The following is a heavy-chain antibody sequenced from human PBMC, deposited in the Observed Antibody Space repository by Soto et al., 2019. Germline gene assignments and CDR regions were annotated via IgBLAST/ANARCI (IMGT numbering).Heavy chain of an antibody. V-gene: IGHV1-69*01. CDR3: ALTSLGYVSGFDY. Sequence: QVQLVQSGAEVKKPGSSMKVSCKASGDIFRNHGITCVRQAPGQGLEWIGGIIPMFGTANYAQKFQGRVTITADESTSTAYMELSSLRSDDTAVYYWALTSLGYVSGFDYWVQGALVSVSS. D-gene: IGHD6-19*01. CDR1: GDIFRNHG. CDR2: IIPMFGTA. J-gene: IGHJ4*02.